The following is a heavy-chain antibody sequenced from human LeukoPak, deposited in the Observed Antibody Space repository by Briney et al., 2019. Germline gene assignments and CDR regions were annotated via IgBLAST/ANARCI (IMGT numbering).Heavy chain of an antibody. CDR3: ARTTGYSSPPDY. D-gene: IGHD6-13*01. CDR1: GDSISDSNLY. CDR2: IYYSGNT. J-gene: IGHJ4*02. V-gene: IGHV4-39*07. Sequence: SETLSLTCIVSGDSISDSNLYWGWIRQPPGKGLEWIGSIYYSGNTYYNASLKSRVSISVDTSKNQFSLKLSSVTAADTAVYYCARTTGYSSPPDYWGQGTLVTVSS.